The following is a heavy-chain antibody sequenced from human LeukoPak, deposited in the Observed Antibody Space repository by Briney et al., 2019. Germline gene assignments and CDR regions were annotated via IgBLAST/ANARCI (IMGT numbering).Heavy chain of an antibody. CDR3: ARVKAYGGAGDFDY. Sequence: ASVKVSCKASGHTFTAYYIHWVRQAPGQGLEWMGWLNPNSGGTNSAQYFQGRVTMTRDTSISTAYMEVSRLTSDDTAVYFCARVKAYGGAGDFDYWGQGTLVTVSS. D-gene: IGHD3-10*01. V-gene: IGHV1-2*02. CDR2: LNPNSGGT. J-gene: IGHJ4*02. CDR1: GHTFTAYY.